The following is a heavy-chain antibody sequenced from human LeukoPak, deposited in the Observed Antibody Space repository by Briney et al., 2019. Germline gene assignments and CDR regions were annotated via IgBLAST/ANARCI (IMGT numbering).Heavy chain of an antibody. Sequence: SETLSLTCTVSGGSISSYYWNWIRQPPGKGLEWIGYIYYSGSTNYNPSLKSRVTISVDTSKNQFSLKVSSVTAADTAVYYCARVVGGTSWFDPWGQGTLVAVSS. CDR2: IYYSGST. J-gene: IGHJ5*02. V-gene: IGHV4-59*01. D-gene: IGHD1-26*01. CDR1: GGSISSYY. CDR3: ARVVGGTSWFDP.